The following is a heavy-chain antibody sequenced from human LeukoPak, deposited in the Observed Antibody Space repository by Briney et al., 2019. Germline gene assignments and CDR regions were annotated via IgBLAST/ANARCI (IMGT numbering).Heavy chain of an antibody. Sequence: SETLSLTCTVSGGSISSNNYYWGWIRQPPGKGLEWIGSVFYSGTTYYNPSLKSRVTISVDTSKNQFSLNLTSVTAADTAIYYCASQWSTFWSGYWGQGTLVTVSS. J-gene: IGHJ4*02. CDR2: VFYSGTT. D-gene: IGHD3-3*01. CDR1: GGSISSNNYY. V-gene: IGHV4-39*01. CDR3: ASQWSTFWSGY.